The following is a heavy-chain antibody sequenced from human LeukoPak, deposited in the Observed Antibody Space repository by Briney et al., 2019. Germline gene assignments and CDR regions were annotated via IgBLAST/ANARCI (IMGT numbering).Heavy chain of an antibody. CDR1: GFTFSSSW. D-gene: IGHD3-3*01. J-gene: IGHJ4*02. CDR2: IKQDGSDK. CDR3: ARAERLLEWLLDS. Sequence: PGGSLRLSCAASGFTFSSSWMAWVRQAPGKGLEWVANIKQDGSDKNYVDSVKGRFTISRDNAKNYVYLQMNSLRVDDTAVYYCARAERLLEWLLDSWGQGTLVTVSS. V-gene: IGHV3-7*01.